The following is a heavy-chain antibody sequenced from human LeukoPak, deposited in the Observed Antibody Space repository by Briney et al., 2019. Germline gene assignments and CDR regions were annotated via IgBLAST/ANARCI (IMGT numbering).Heavy chain of an antibody. CDR1: GFTFSSYS. V-gene: IGHV3-21*01. CDR3: ARASPKTLIAVAGVNYFDY. Sequence: PGGSLRLSCAASGFTFSSYSMNWVRQAPGKGLEWVSSISSSSSYIYYADSVKGRFTISRDNAKNSLYLQMNSLRAEDTAVYYCARASPKTLIAVAGVNYFDYWGQGTLVTVSS. CDR2: ISSSSSYI. J-gene: IGHJ4*02. D-gene: IGHD6-13*01.